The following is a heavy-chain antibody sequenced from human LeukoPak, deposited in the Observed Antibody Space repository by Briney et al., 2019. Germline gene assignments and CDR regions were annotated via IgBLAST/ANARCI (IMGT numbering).Heavy chain of an antibody. D-gene: IGHD2-15*01. CDR1: GDSVSSDSAA. Sequence: SRSLSLTCAISGDSVSSDSAAWSWIRQSPSRGLEWLGRTYYRSKWYNDYAISVKSRITINPDTSKNQFFLQLNSVTPEDTAVYYCARGVHSYYFNYWGQGTLVTVPS. CDR3: ARGVHSYYFNY. J-gene: IGHJ4*02. CDR2: TYYRSKWYN. V-gene: IGHV6-1*01.